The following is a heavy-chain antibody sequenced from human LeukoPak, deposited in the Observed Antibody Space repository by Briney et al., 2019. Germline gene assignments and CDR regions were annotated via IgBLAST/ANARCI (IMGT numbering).Heavy chain of an antibody. Sequence: ASVKVSCKVSGYTLTELSMHWVRQAPGKGLEWMGGFDPEDPEDGETIYAQKFQGRVTMTEDTSTDTAYMELSSLRSEDTAVYYCTTGKIYCSSCSDDYWGQGTLVTVSS. J-gene: IGHJ4*02. V-gene: IGHV1-24*01. CDR1: GYTLTELS. D-gene: IGHD2-2*01. CDR2: FDPEDPEDGET. CDR3: TTGKIYCSSCSDDY.